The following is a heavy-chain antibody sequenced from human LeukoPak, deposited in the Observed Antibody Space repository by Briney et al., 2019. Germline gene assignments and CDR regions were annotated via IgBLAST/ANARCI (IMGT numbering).Heavy chain of an antibody. V-gene: IGHV4-34*01. J-gene: IGHJ6*04. CDR2: INHSGST. CDR1: GGSFSGYY. CDR3: ARLHYSSSWKGAGGMDV. D-gene: IGHD6-13*01. Sequence: SETLSLTCAVYGGSFSGYYWSWIRQPPGKGLEWIGEINHSGSTNYNPSLKSRVTISVDTSKNQFSLKLSSVTAADTAVYYCARLHYSSSWKGAGGMDVWGKGTTVTVSS.